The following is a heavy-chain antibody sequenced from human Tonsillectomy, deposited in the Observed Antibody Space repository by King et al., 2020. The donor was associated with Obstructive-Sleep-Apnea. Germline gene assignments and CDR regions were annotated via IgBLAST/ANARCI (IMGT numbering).Heavy chain of an antibody. CDR3: ARASSSSWPRYYPDY. CDR1: GFSFSSYS. CDR2: ISSTSSTI. D-gene: IGHD2-2*01. J-gene: IGHJ4*02. Sequence: VQLVESGGGLVQPGGSLRLSCAASGFSFSSYSMNWVRQTPGKGLEWVSFISSTSSTIYYADSVKGRFTISRDNAKNSVYLQMNSLRAEDTAVYYCARASSSSWPRYYPDYWGQGTLVTVSS. V-gene: IGHV3-48*04.